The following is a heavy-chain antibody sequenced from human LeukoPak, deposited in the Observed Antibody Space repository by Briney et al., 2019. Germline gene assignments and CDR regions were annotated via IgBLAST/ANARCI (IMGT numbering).Heavy chain of an antibody. D-gene: IGHD6-13*01. CDR3: ARQVPTGYSSSYNWFDP. Sequence: SQTLSLTCAISGDSVSSNSAAWNWIRQSPSRGLEWLGRTYYRSKWYNDYAVSVKSRITINPDTSKNQFSLQLNSVTPEDTAVYYCARQVPTGYSSSYNWFDPWGQGTLVTVSP. V-gene: IGHV6-1*01. CDR2: TYYRSKWYN. J-gene: IGHJ5*02. CDR1: GDSVSSNSAA.